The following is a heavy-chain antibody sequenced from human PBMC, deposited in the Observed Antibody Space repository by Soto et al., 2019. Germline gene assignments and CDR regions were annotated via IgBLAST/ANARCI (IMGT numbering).Heavy chain of an antibody. J-gene: IGHJ4*02. Sequence: XXTLSLTCTVSRGSINSYYWSWIRQPPGKGLEWMGXIYYSXSTKYNNSLKXXVTISVDXXKNQFSLRMSSVTAADTAVYYCARHVADPGFDYWGQGTLVT. CDR1: RGSINSYY. D-gene: IGHD2-15*01. CDR2: IYYSXST. CDR3: ARHVADPGFDY. V-gene: IGHV4-59*08.